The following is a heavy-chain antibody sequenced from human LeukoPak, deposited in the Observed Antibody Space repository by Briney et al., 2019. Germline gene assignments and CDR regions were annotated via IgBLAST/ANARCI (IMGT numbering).Heavy chain of an antibody. Sequence: PGGSLRLSCAASGFTFNSYAMSWVRQAPGKGLEWVSSISASGISTYYSDSVKGRFTISRDNSKNTLYLQMNSLRAEDTAVYYCARDGDYYGSGSYYYFDYWGQGTLVTVSS. CDR2: ISASGIST. D-gene: IGHD3-10*01. CDR1: GFTFNSYA. CDR3: ARDGDYYGSGSYYYFDY. V-gene: IGHV3-23*01. J-gene: IGHJ4*02.